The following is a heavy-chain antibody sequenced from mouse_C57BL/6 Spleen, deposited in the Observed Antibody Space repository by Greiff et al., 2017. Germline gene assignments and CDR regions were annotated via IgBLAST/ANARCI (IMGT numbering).Heavy chain of an antibody. J-gene: IGHJ2*01. V-gene: IGHV14-4*01. CDR2: IDPENGDT. Sequence: VQLQQSGAELVRPGASVKLSCTASGFNIKDDYMHWVKQRPEQGLEWIGWIDPENGDTEYASKFQGTATITADTSSNTAYLQLSSLTSEDTAVYYCTGSNLYYFDYWGQGTTLTVSS. CDR3: TGSNLYYFDY. D-gene: IGHD2-5*01. CDR1: GFNIKDDY.